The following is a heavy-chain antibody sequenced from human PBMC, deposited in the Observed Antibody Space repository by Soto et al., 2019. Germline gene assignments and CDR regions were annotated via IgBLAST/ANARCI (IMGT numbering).Heavy chain of an antibody. CDR3: ARHMDYNILTGYFD. CDR2: ISHSGST. J-gene: IGHJ4*02. Sequence: QLQLQESGPGLVKPSETLSLTCNVSGASTDSTIHYWAWIRQSPGKGLEWIGSISHSGSTHYNPYIKSRINIYADKSKNQFSLTLTTVTPADTAVYFCARHMDYNILTGYFDWGQGTLVTVS. CDR1: GASTDSTIHY. V-gene: IGHV4-39*01. D-gene: IGHD3-9*01.